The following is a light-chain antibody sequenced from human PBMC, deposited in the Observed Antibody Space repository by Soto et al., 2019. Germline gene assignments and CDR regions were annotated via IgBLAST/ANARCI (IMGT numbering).Light chain of an antibody. CDR1: ESISRH. CDR3: QQDYSTLAT. J-gene: IGKJ5*01. V-gene: IGKV1-39*01. CDR2: AAS. Sequence: DIQMSQSPSSLSSSVGDRVTITCRAAESISRHLNWYQQKPGRAPDLLIYAASTLQNGVPSRFTGSGSGTEFTLTITGLQLEDFATYYCQQDYSTLATFGQGTRLEIK.